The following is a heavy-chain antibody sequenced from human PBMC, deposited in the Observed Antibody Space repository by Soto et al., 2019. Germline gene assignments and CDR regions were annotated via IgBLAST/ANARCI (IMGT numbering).Heavy chain of an antibody. D-gene: IGHD3-3*01. J-gene: IGHJ3*02. CDR2: INHSGST. CDR1: GGSFSGYY. V-gene: IGHV4-34*01. CDR3: ARDDFGVPHDAFDI. Sequence: QVQLQQWGAGLLKPSETLSLTCAVYGGSFSGYYWSWIRQPPGKGLEWIVEINHSGSTNYNPPLKSRVTISVDTSKSQFSLKLSSVTAADAAVYYCARDDFGVPHDAFDIWGQGTMVTVSS.